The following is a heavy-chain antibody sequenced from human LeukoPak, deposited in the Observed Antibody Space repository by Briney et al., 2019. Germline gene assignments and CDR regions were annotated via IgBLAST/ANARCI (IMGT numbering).Heavy chain of an antibody. V-gene: IGHV4-59*08. CDR1: GGSISSFY. D-gene: IGHD6-19*01. J-gene: IGHJ4*02. CDR3: ARQYSSAWYYFDF. Sequence: PSETLSLTCTVSGGSISSFYWSWIRQPPGKGMGWIGYIYFTGSTDYNPSLRSRVTMSMDTSRKQFSLKLSSVTAADTAVYYCARQYSSAWYYFDFWGQGTLVTVSS. CDR2: IYFTGST.